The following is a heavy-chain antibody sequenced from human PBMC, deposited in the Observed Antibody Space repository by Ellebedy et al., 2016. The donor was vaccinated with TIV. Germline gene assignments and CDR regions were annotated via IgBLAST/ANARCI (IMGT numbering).Heavy chain of an antibody. V-gene: IGHV3-33*01. CDR1: GFTFSTYG. D-gene: IGHD2/OR15-2a*01. CDR2: AWYDGSDK. J-gene: IGHJ4*02. Sequence: PGGSLRLSCAASGFTFSTYGLHWVRQAPGKGLEWVAVAWYDGSDKYYADSVKGRFTISRDNSKNTLFLQMNSLRAEDTAVYYCARESCNNITCYFDYWGLGTLVTVSS. CDR3: ARESCNNITCYFDY.